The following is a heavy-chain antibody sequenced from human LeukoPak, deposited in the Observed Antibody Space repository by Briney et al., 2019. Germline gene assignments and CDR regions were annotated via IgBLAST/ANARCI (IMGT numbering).Heavy chain of an antibody. J-gene: IGHJ6*02. V-gene: IGHV1-69*01. CDR2: IIPIFGTA. Sequence: ASVKVSCKASGGTFSSYAISWVRQAPGQGLEWMGGIIPIFGTANYAQKFQGRVTITADESTSTAYMELSSLRSEDTAVYYCARDYDYDILTGNGGIYYYYGMDVWGQGTTVTVSS. CDR1: GGTFSSYA. CDR3: ARDYDYDILTGNGGIYYYYGMDV. D-gene: IGHD3-9*01.